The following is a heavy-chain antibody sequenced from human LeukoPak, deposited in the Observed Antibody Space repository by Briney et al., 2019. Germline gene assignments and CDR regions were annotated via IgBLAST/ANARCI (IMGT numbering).Heavy chain of an antibody. Sequence: PSETLSLTCAVSGGSISSSNWWSWVRQPPGKGLEWIGEISHSGSTNYNPSLKSRVTVSLDKSKNQFSLKLSSVTAADTAVYYCARDTRVFIDSLRGPPWFDPWGQGTLVTVSS. D-gene: IGHD3-10*01. CDR1: GGSISSSNW. V-gene: IGHV4-4*02. CDR2: ISHSGST. J-gene: IGHJ5*02. CDR3: ARDTRVFIDSLRGPPWFDP.